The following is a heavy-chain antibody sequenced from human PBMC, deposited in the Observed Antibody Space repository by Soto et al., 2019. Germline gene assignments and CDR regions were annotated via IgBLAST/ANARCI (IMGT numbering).Heavy chain of an antibody. CDR3: AKDHVRAARPYSLGY. CDR2: ISYDGSNK. J-gene: IGHJ4*02. V-gene: IGHV3-30*18. Sequence: GGSLRLSCAASGFTFISYGMHWVRQAPGKGLEWVAVISYDGSNKYYGDSAKGRFTISRDNSKNTLYRQMNSLRAEDTAVYYCAKDHVRAARPYSLGYWGQGTLVTVSS. CDR1: GFTFISYG. D-gene: IGHD6-6*01.